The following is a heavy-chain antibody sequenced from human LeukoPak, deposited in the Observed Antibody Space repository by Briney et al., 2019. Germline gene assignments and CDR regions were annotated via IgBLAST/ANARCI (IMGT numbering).Heavy chain of an antibody. CDR2: IKSKTDGGTT. CDR3: TTSDFWSGYYTSDY. J-gene: IGHJ4*02. V-gene: IGHV3-15*01. CDR1: GFTFSSYG. D-gene: IGHD3-3*01. Sequence: PGGSLRLSCAASGFTFSSYGMHWVRQAPGKGLEWVGRIKSKTDGGTTDYAAPVKGRFTISRDDSKNTLYLQMNSLKTEDTAVYYCTTSDFWSGYYTSDYWGQGTLVTVSS.